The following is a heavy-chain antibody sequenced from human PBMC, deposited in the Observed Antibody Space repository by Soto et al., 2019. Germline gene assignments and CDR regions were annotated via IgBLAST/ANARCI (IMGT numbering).Heavy chain of an antibody. CDR3: AKGVAASGTSPLFEH. D-gene: IGHD6-13*01. CDR2: ISQSGGST. Sequence: EVQLLESGGNLVQPGGSLRLSCGASGFTFSSCAMTWVRQAPGKGLEWVSTISQSGGSTYFEDSVKGRFTISRDNFKSTLDLQMNKLRAEDTAIYFCAKGVAASGTSPLFEHWGQGTLVTVSS. V-gene: IGHV3-23*01. CDR1: GFTFSSCA. J-gene: IGHJ4*02.